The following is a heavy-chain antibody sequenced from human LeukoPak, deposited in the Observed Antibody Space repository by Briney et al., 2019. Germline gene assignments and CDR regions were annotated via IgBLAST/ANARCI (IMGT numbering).Heavy chain of an antibody. D-gene: IGHD2-15*01. Sequence: ASVKVSCKASGYILTNYAIHWVRQAPGQRLGWMGWTNAGNGNTKYSQEFQGRVTITRDTSANTAYMELSSLRSEDMAVYYCARSAEGYCSGASCSEYYFDYWGQGTLVTVSS. CDR1: GYILTNYA. CDR3: ARSAEGYCSGASCSEYYFDY. J-gene: IGHJ4*02. CDR2: TNAGNGNT. V-gene: IGHV1-3*02.